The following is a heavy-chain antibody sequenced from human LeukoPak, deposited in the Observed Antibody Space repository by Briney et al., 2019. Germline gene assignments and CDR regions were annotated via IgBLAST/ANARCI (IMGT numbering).Heavy chain of an antibody. CDR3: ARGQSSTGDDAFDI. Sequence: GASVKVSCKASGYTFTSYDINWGRQATGQGLEWMGWMNPNSGNTGYAQKFQGRVTMTRNTSISTAYMELSSLRSEDTAVYYCARGQSSTGDDAFDIWGQGTMVTVSS. CDR1: GYTFTSYD. J-gene: IGHJ3*02. D-gene: IGHD7-27*01. V-gene: IGHV1-8*01. CDR2: MNPNSGNT.